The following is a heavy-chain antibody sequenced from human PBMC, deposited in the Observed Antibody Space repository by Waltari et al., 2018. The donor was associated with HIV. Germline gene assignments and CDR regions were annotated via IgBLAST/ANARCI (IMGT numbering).Heavy chain of an antibody. Sequence: EVQLVESGGGLVKPGGSLRLSCAASGFTFSSYSMNWVRQAPGKGLEWVSSISSRSSYIYYADSVRGRFTISRDNAKNSLYLQMNSLRAEDTAVYYCARVYLLRSVTALDYWGQGTLVTVSS. CDR2: ISSRSSYI. J-gene: IGHJ4*02. D-gene: IGHD2-21*02. V-gene: IGHV3-21*01. CDR3: ARVYLLRSVTALDY. CDR1: GFTFSSYS.